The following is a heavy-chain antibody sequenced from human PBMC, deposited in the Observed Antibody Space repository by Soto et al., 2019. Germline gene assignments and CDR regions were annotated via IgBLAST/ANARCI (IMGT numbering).Heavy chain of an antibody. J-gene: IGHJ3*02. Sequence: SETLSLTCTVSGGSISSGGYYWSWIRQHPGKGLEWIGYIYYSGSTYYNPSLKSRVTISVDTSKNQFSLKLSSVTAADTAVYYCARAGVRGTDPDAFDILCQGAVVTVSS. CDR3: ARAGVRGTDPDAFDI. CDR2: IYYSGST. D-gene: IGHD3-10*01. V-gene: IGHV4-30-4*08. CDR1: GGSISSGGYY.